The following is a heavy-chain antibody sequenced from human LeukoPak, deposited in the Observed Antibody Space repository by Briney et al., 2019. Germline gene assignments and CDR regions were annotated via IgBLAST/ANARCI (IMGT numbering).Heavy chain of an antibody. J-gene: IGHJ4*02. CDR2: IYYSGST. CDR1: GGSISSYY. D-gene: IGHD6-13*01. CDR3: ARDVSSWLDS. Sequence: PSETLSLTCTVSGGSISSYYWSWIRQPPGRGLEWIGYIYYSGSTNYNPSLKSRVTISEDTSKNQFSLKLSSVTAADTAVYYCARDVSSWLDSWGQGTLVTVSS. V-gene: IGHV4-59*01.